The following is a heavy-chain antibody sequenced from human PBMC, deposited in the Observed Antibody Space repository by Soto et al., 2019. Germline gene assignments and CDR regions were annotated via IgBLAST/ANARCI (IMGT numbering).Heavy chain of an antibody. CDR2: ISAYNGNT. Sequence: ASVKVSCKASGYTFTCYGISWVRQAPGQGLEWMGWISAYNGNTNYAQKLQGRVTMTTDTSTSTAYRELRSLRSDDTAVYSCARIGYCSSSSCSEPWDQETLVTASS. D-gene: IGHD2-2*01. CDR1: GYTFTCYG. J-gene: IGHJ5*02. CDR3: ARIGYCSSSSCSEP. V-gene: IGHV1-18*01.